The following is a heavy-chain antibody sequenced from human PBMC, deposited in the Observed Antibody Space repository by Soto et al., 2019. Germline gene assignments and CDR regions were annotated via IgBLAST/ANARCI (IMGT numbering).Heavy chain of an antibody. V-gene: IGHV1-18*01. CDR1: GYTFTSYG. CDR3: ARDIPTMDV. Sequence: QVQLVQSGAEVKKPGASVKVSCKASGYTFTSYGISWVRQAPGQGLEWMGWISAYNGNTNYAQKLQGRVTLTPATTTSTAYMELRSLTSEATAVYYCARDIPTMDVWGQGTTVTVSS. J-gene: IGHJ6*02. CDR2: ISAYNGNT.